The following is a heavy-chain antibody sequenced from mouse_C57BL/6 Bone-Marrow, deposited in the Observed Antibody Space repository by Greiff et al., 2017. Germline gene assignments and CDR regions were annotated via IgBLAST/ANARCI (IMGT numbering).Heavy chain of an antibody. V-gene: IGHV1-85*01. J-gene: IGHJ4*01. CDR3: ARSGDGYYERDAMDY. D-gene: IGHD2-3*01. CDR1: GYTFTSYD. Sequence: VQLQQPGAELVMPGASVKLSCKASGYTFTSYDINWVKQRPGQGLEWIGWINPRDGSTKYNEKFKGKATLTVDTSSSTAYMELHSLTSEDSAVYFCARSGDGYYERDAMDYWGQGTSVTVSS. CDR2: INPRDGST.